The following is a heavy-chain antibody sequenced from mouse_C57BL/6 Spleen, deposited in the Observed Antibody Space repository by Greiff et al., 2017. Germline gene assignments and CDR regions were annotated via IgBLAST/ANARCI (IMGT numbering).Heavy chain of an antibody. CDR2: IKYDGSST. V-gene: IGHV5-16*01. CDR1: GFTFSDYY. J-gene: IGHJ4*01. CDR3: ARGGHGSSYEDAMDY. D-gene: IGHD1-1*01. Sequence: EVQRVESEGGLVQPGSSMKLSCTASGFTFSDYYMAWVRQVPEKGLEWVANIKYDGSSTYYLDSLKSRFIISRDNAKNILYLQMSSLKSEDTATYYCARGGHGSSYEDAMDYWGQGTSVTVSS.